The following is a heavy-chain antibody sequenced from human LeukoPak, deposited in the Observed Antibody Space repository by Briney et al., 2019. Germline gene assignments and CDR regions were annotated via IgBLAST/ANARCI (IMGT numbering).Heavy chain of an antibody. J-gene: IGHJ4*02. D-gene: IGHD6-19*01. CDR3: ARHVYSGWYHAVGY. V-gene: IGHV5-51*01. Sequence: GESLKISCNGSGYSFTSYWNGWVRQMPGKGLKWMGIIYPGDSDTRYSPFFQGQVTISADKSISTAYLQWSSLKASDTAMYYWARHVYSGWYHAVGYWGQGTLVTVSS. CDR1: GYSFTSYW. CDR2: IYPGDSDT.